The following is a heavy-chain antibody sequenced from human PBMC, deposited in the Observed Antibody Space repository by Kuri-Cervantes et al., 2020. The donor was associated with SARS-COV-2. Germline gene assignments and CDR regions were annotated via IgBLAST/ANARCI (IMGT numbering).Heavy chain of an antibody. Sequence: GESLKISCAASGFTFNDYCMGWIRQAPGKGLEWVSYISSSGNNMYYADSVKGRFTISRDDATNSLHLQLNSLRAEDTAVYYCARDPGGVFLRGIMILSANWFDTWGQGTLVTVSS. D-gene: IGHD3-9*01. CDR2: ISSSGNNM. V-gene: IGHV3-11*04. J-gene: IGHJ5*02. CDR1: GFTFNDYC. CDR3: ARDPGGVFLRGIMILSANWFDT.